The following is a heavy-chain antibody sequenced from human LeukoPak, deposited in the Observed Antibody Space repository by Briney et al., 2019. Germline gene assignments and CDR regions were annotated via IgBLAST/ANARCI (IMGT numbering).Heavy chain of an antibody. J-gene: IGHJ3*02. CDR2: IYYSGST. Sequence: GSLRLSCAASGFTFSEAWMSWVRQGPGKGLEWIGYIYYSGSTNYNPSLKSRVTISVDTSKNQFSLKLSSVTAADTAVYYCARAGAHYYDSSGYSRDAFDIWGQGTMVTVSS. CDR1: GFTFSEAW. D-gene: IGHD3-22*01. V-gene: IGHV4-59*01. CDR3: ARAGAHYYDSSGYSRDAFDI.